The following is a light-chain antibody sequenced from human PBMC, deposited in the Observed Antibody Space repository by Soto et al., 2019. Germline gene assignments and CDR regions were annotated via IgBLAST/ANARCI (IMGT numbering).Light chain of an antibody. CDR1: QSISSW. Sequence: DIQMTQSPSTLSASVGDRVTITCRASQSISSWLAWYQQTPGKAPKVLIYEASNLESGVPSRFSGSGSGTDITFTINSLQPEDIATYYCQQYHSLPFTFGPGTKLDIK. V-gene: IGKV1-5*01. CDR3: QQYHSLPFT. J-gene: IGKJ3*01. CDR2: EAS.